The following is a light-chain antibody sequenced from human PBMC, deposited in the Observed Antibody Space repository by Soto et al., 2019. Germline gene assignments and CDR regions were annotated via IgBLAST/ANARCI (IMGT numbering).Light chain of an antibody. V-gene: IGKV1-39*01. CDR3: QQYYSYLIT. J-gene: IGKJ5*01. CDR1: QSISSY. Sequence: DIQMTQSPSSLSASVGDRVTITCRASQSISSYLNWYQQRPGKAPNLLIYDATRLHSGVPSRLSGSGSGTDFTLTISCLQSEDFATYYCQQYYSYLITFGQGTRLEIK. CDR2: DAT.